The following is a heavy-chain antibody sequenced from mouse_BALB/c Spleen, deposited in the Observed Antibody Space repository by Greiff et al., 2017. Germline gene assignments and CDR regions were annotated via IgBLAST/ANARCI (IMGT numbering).Heavy chain of an antibody. CDR1: GFTFSSFG. CDR3: ARLITTGGYYFDY. CDR2: ISSGSSTI. V-gene: IGHV5-17*02. D-gene: IGHD2-4*01. J-gene: IGHJ2*01. Sequence: EVKLVESGGGLVQPGGSRKLSCAASGFTFSSFGMHWVRQAPEKGLEWVAYISSGSSTIYYADTVKGRFTISRDNPKNTLFLQMTSLRSEDTAMYYCARLITTGGYYFDYWGQGTTLTVSS.